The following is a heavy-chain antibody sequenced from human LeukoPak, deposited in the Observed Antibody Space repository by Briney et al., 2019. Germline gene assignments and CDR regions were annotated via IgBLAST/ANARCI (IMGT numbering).Heavy chain of an antibody. CDR1: GFTFDDYA. D-gene: IGHD2-2*01. CDR2: MNWNGVNT. V-gene: IGHV3-9*01. CDR3: VKADCSSTSCLTDS. J-gene: IGHJ4*02. Sequence: QPGGSLRLSCAASGFTFDDYAMHWVRQGPGKGLEWVSGMNWNGVNTDYADSVKGRFTISRENAQNSLYLQMSSLSPEDTALYYCVKADCSSTSCLTDSWGQRTPVIVSS.